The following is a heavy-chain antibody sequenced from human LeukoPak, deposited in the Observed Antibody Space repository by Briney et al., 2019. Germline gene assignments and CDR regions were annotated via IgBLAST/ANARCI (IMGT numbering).Heavy chain of an antibody. J-gene: IGHJ4*02. CDR1: GFTFSSYS. Sequence: GGSLRLSCAASGFTFSSYSMNWVRQAPGKGLEWVSSISSSSSYIYYADSVKGRFTISRDNAKNSLYLQMNSLRAEDTAVYYCARGVGYYYDSSGPYYFDYWGQGTLVTVSS. D-gene: IGHD3-22*01. CDR2: ISSSSSYI. V-gene: IGHV3-21*01. CDR3: ARGVGYYYDSSGPYYFDY.